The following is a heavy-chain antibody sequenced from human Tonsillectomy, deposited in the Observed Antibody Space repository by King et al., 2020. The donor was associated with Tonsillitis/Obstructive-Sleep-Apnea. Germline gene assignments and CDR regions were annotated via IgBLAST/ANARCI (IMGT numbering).Heavy chain of an antibody. D-gene: IGHD5-18*01. V-gene: IGHV4-59*01. J-gene: IGHJ3*02. CDR1: GGSISSYY. CDR2: IYYSGST. CDR3: AREGYSYGLLGAFDI. Sequence: VQLQESGPGMVKPSETLSLTCTVSGGSISSYYWSWIRPPPGKGLEWIGYIYYSGSTSYNPSLKSRVTISVDTSKNQFSLRLTSVTAADTAVYYCAREGYSYGLLGAFDIWGQGTMVTVSS.